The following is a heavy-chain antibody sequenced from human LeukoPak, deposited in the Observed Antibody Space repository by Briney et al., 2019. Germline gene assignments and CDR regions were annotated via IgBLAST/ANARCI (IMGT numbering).Heavy chain of an antibody. J-gene: IGHJ3*02. CDR3: AKDLRFSGSPRAFDI. CDR1: GFTFSNYW. V-gene: IGHV3-74*01. CDR2: INPDGSTT. Sequence: GGSLRLSCAASGFTFSNYWMHWVRQDPGKGLVWVSFINPDGSTTYYTDSVKGRFSITRDNSKNTLYLQMASLRAEDTALYYCAKDLRFSGSPRAFDIWGQGTMVTVSS. D-gene: IGHD1-26*01.